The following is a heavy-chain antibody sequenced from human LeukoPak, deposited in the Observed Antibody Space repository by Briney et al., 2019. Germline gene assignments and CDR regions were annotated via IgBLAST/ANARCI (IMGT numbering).Heavy chain of an antibody. V-gene: IGHV4-59*01. D-gene: IGHD6-13*01. CDR1: DGFISSYY. J-gene: IGHJ4*02. Sequence: SETLSLTCTVSDGFISSYYWSWIRQPPGKGLEWIGYIYYSGSTNYNPSLKSRVTISVDTSKNQFSLKLSSVTAADTAVYYCAGGSIAAPLLNDYWGQGALVTVSS. CDR2: IYYSGST. CDR3: AGGSIAAPLLNDY.